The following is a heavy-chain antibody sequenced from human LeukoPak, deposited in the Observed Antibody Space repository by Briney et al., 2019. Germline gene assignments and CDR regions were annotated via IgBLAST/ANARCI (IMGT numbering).Heavy chain of an antibody. CDR3: ARYYYGSGSYYNRWFDP. CDR1: GGSISSGSYY. Sequence: SQTLSLTCTGSGGSISSGSYYWSWIRQPAGKGLEWIGRIYTSGSTNYNPSLKSRVTISVDTSKNQFSLKLSSVTAADTAVYYCARYYYGSGSYYNRWFDPWGQGTLVTVSS. D-gene: IGHD3-10*01. CDR2: IYTSGST. V-gene: IGHV4-61*02. J-gene: IGHJ5*02.